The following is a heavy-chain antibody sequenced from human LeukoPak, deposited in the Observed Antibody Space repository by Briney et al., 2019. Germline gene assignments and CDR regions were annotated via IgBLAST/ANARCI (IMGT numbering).Heavy chain of an antibody. D-gene: IGHD6-19*01. CDR3: ASSWIVAGIIDC. J-gene: IGHJ4*02. CDR1: GFTFSSYA. CDR2: ISGSGGNT. V-gene: IGHV3-23*01. Sequence: GGSLRLSCAASGFTFSSYAVTWVRQAPGKGLEWVSTISGSGGNTYYADSVKGRFTISRDNAKNSLYLQMNSLRAGDTAVYYCASSWIVAGIIDCWGQGTLVTVSS.